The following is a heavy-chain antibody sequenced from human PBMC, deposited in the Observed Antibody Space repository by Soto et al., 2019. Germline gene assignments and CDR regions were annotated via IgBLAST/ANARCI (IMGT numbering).Heavy chain of an antibody. CDR3: ARRPTLYASESSRFDI. D-gene: IGHD3-10*01. Sequence: XATLSLTCSVCSESISNSCDCWGWLRRPPGKGLEWIGTMDYSGDTSYNPSLRSRVTISADTSKNQFSLRLSSVSVADTAVYYCARRPTLYASESSRFDIWGQGALVTVSS. J-gene: IGHJ4*02. CDR1: SESISNSCDC. CDR2: MDYSGDT. V-gene: IGHV4-39*01.